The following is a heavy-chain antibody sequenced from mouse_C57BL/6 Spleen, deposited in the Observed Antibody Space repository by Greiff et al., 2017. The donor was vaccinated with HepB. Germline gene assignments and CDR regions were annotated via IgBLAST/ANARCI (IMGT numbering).Heavy chain of an antibody. CDR1: GYTFTSYW. D-gene: IGHD1-1*01. CDR2: IHPSDSET. CDR3: ARDLYYGSSDWYFDV. V-gene: IGHV1-74*01. J-gene: IGHJ1*03. Sequence: QVQLQQPGAELVKPGASVKVSCKASGYTFTSYWMHWVKQRPGQGLEWIGRIHPSDSETHYNQKFKDKATLTVDKSSSTAYMQLSSLTSEDSAVYYCARDLYYGSSDWYFDVWGTGTTVTVSS.